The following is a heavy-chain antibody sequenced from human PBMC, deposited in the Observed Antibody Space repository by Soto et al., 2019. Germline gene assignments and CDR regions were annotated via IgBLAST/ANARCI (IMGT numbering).Heavy chain of an antibody. CDR1: GYAFSNYY. Sequence: GASVKVSCKASGYAFSNYYMHWVRQAPGQGLEWIGLINPISGSTKYAQKFQGRVTMTRDTSTTTVYMELSSLKSEDTAMYYCARVGNYYGSWIPRPHYASHMAGRGQRSTVPMSS. D-gene: IGHD3-10*01. V-gene: IGHV1-46*01. CDR3: ARVGNYYGSWIPRPHYASHMAG. J-gene: IGHJ6*02. CDR2: INPISGST.